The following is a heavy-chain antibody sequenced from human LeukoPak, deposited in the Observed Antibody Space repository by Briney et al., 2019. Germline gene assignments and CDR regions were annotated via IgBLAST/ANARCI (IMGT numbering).Heavy chain of an antibody. V-gene: IGHV3-7*01. D-gene: IGHD3-10*01. J-gene: IGHJ4*02. CDR3: ARDPRGSEYSHFDS. Sequence: PGGSLRLSCAASGLTFSSYYMSWVRQAPGKGLEWVANIKQDGSETHYVDSVKGRFTISRDNAKTSLYLQMNSLRGEDTAVYYCARDPRGSEYSHFDSWGQGTLVTVSS. CDR2: IKQDGSET. CDR1: GLTFSSYY.